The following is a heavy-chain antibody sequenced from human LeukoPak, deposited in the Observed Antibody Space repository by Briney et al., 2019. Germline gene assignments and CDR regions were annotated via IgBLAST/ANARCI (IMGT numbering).Heavy chain of an antibody. D-gene: IGHD3-16*02. V-gene: IGHV3-49*04. J-gene: IGHJ4*02. CDR3: TTDPITFGGVIVSFHY. CDR1: GFTFGDYP. Sequence: GGSLRLSCTASGFTFGDYPMSWVRQAPGKGLEWVGFIRSKAYGGTTEYAASGKGRFAISRDESKSIAYLQVNSLETEDTAVYYCTTDPITFGGVIVSFHYWGQGTLVTVSS. CDR2: IRSKAYGGTT.